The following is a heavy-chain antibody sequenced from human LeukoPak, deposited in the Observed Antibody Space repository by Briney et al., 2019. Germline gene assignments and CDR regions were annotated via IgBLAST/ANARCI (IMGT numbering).Heavy chain of an antibody. CDR2: INPNSGGT. CDR1: GYTFTGYY. V-gene: IGHV1-2*02. Sequence: ASVTVSCKASGYTFTGYYMHWVRQAPGQGLEWMGWINPNSGGTNYAQKFQGRVTMTRDTSISTAYMELSRLTSDDTAVYYCATYPKEGVDYWGQGTLVTVSS. J-gene: IGHJ4*02. CDR3: ATYPKEGVDY.